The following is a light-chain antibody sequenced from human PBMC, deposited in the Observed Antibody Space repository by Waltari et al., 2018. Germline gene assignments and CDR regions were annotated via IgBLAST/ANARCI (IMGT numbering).Light chain of an antibody. CDR1: VLAENY. V-gene: IGLV3-27*01. CDR3: HAAADNNWF. Sequence: YDLTQPFSVSVSPGQTATITCSGDVLAENYVRWFQQKPGQAPTLILYKDTERPPGIPERFSGSSSGSTVTLTIRGALLEDEADYHCHAAADNNWFFGGGTKLTVL. CDR2: KDT. J-gene: IGLJ2*01.